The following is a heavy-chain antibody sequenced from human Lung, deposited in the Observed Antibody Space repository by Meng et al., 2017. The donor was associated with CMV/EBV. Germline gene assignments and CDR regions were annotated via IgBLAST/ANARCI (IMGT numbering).Heavy chain of an antibody. CDR3: TTDRPRSGGKTHDY. J-gene: IGHJ4*02. Sequence: EVQLVESGGGLVKPGGSLRLSCTGSGSGFIFSNLWINWVRQAPGKELEWVGRIKSKFDGETTDYAAPVKGRFTISRDDSRNTLYLYMNSLKTEDTAVYYCTTDRPRSGGKTHDYWGQGTLVTVSS. CDR2: IKSKFDGETT. D-gene: IGHD4-23*01. V-gene: IGHV3-15*01. CDR1: GFIFSNLW.